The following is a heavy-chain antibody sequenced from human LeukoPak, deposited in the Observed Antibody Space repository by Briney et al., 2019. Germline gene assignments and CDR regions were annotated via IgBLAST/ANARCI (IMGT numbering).Heavy chain of an antibody. V-gene: IGHV3-48*03. CDR3: ASGSGSFILDY. Sequence: GGSLRLSCAASGFTFSSYEMNWVRQAPGKGLEWVSYISSSGSTIYYADFVKGRFTISRDNAKNSLYLQMNSLRAEDTAVYYCASGSGSFILDYWGQGTLVTVSS. D-gene: IGHD1-26*01. CDR2: ISSSGSTI. CDR1: GFTFSSYE. J-gene: IGHJ4*02.